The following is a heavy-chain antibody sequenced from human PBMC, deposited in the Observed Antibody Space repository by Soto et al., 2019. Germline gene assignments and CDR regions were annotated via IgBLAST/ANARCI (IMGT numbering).Heavy chain of an antibody. J-gene: IGHJ4*02. D-gene: IGHD4-4*01. CDR2: IYYSGNT. Sequence: QVQLQESGPGLVKPSQTLSLTCTVSGGSISSGGYYWSWIRQHPGKGLEWIGYIYYSGNTYYNPSLESRVNISVDTSKNQYSLKLSSVTAADTAVYYCARGENGGNYFFDYWGQGTLVTVSS. CDR3: ARGENGGNYFFDY. V-gene: IGHV4-31*03. CDR1: GGSISSGGYY.